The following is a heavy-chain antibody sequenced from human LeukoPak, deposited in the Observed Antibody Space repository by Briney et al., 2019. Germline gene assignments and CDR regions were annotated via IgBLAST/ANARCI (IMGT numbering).Heavy chain of an antibody. D-gene: IGHD2-2*01. CDR3: TFRVPAAHTLDY. V-gene: IGHV3-49*04. J-gene: IGHJ4*02. CDR2: IRSKAYGGTT. CDR1: GFTFGDYA. Sequence: GSLRLSCPASGFTFGDYAMSWVRQAPGKGLEWGGFIRSKAYGGTTEYAASVKGRFTISRDDSKSIAYLQMNSLKTEDTAVYYCTFRVPAAHTLDYWGQGTLVTVSS.